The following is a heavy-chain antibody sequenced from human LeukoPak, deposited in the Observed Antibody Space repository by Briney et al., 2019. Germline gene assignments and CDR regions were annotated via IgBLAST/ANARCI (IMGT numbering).Heavy chain of an antibody. CDR3: ARGLPQLVGAFDI. J-gene: IGHJ3*02. CDR1: GGSISSGGYY. Sequence: PSETLSLTCTVSGGSISSGGYYWSWIRQHPGKGLEWIGEIYHSGSTNYNPSLKSRVTISVDKSKNQFSLKLSSVTAADTAVYYCARGLPQLVGAFDIWGQGTMVTVSS. V-gene: IGHV4-39*07. CDR2: IYHSGST. D-gene: IGHD6-13*01.